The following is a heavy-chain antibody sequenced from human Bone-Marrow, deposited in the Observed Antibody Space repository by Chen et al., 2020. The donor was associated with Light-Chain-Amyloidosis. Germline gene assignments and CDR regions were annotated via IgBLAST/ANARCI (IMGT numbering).Heavy chain of an antibody. CDR3: GRQGGDTMVRGVIGDYVDY. J-gene: IGHJ4*02. Sequence: QVQLQESGPGPVKPSETLSLTCTVPGDSISSSVHYWAWVRQPPGKGLEWIGSIYFSGYTYYNPSLESRVTISVDTSKSQFSLTLRSVTAADTAVYYCGRQGGDTMVRGVIGDYVDYWGQGTLVSVSS. CDR2: IYFSGYT. V-gene: IGHV4-39*01. CDR1: GDSISSSVHY. D-gene: IGHD3-10*01.